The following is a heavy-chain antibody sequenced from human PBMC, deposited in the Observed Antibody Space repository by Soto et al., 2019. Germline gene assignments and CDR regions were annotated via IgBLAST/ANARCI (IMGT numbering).Heavy chain of an antibody. J-gene: IGHJ4*02. CDR3: ATVGYCSGGSCYYFDY. V-gene: IGHV1-24*01. D-gene: IGHD2-15*01. CDR1: GYTLTELS. Sequence: ASVKVSCKDSGYTLTELSMHWVRQAPGKGLEWMGGFDPEDGETIYAQKFQGRVTMTEDTSTDTAYMELSSLRSEDTAVYYCATVGYCSGGSCYYFDYWGQGTLVTVSS. CDR2: FDPEDGET.